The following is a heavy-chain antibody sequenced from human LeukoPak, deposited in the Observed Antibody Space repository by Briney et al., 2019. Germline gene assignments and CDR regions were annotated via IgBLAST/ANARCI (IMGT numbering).Heavy chain of an antibody. J-gene: IGHJ6*02. CDR3: AREDPQTTVPEGLDV. CDR1: GGSISSGYY. Sequence: SETLSLTCTVSGGSISSGYYRGWIRQPPGKGLEWIGSIYHSGSTYYNPSLKSRVTISVDTSKNQFSLRLSSVTAADTAVYYCAREDPQTTVPEGLDVWGQGTTVTVSS. CDR2: IYHSGST. D-gene: IGHD4-17*01. V-gene: IGHV4-38-2*02.